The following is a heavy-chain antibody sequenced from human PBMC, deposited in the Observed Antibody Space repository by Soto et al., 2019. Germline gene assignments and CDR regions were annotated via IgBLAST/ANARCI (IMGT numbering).Heavy chain of an antibody. CDR3: ARAGIAAAGTGWFDP. D-gene: IGHD6-13*01. Sequence: QLQLQESGSGLVKPSQTLSLTCAVSGGSISSGGYSWSWIRQPPGKGLEWIGYIYHSGSTYYNPSLKSRVTIXXDXSXXQFSLKLSSVTAADTAVYYCARAGIAAAGTGWFDPWGQGTLVTVSS. CDR2: IYHSGST. CDR1: GGSISSGGYS. J-gene: IGHJ5*02. V-gene: IGHV4-30-2*01.